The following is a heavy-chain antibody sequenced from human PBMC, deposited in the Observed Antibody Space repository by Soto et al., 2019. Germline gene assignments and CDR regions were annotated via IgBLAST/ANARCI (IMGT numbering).Heavy chain of an antibody. CDR3: ARDLENDGNYYMDG. V-gene: IGHV3-74*01. D-gene: IGHD1-1*01. J-gene: IGHJ6*03. CDR2: INSDGSSI. Sequence: SGGSLRLSSAAAGFTFSRYGMHWVRQAPGKGLMWLSRINSDGSSITYTDSVKGRFTTSRDNAKNTLYLQMNSLRADDTAIYFCARDLENDGNYYMDGWGSVTTVTVSS. CDR1: GFTFSRYG.